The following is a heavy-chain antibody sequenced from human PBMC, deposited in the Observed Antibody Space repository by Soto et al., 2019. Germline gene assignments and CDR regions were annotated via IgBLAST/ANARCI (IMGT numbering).Heavy chain of an antibody. D-gene: IGHD4-17*01. CDR1: GFTVDDYA. CDR2: ISLNSDTI. V-gene: IGHV3-9*01. CDR3: AKDMKWGGMTTIHYFDS. Sequence: EVQLVESGGGLVQPGRSLRLSCAASGFTVDDYAMHWVRQAPGKGLEWVSGISLNSDTIDYADSVKGRFTISRDNAKNSLFLQMNSLRPEDTALYYCAKDMKWGGMTTIHYFDSWGQGTLVTVSS. J-gene: IGHJ4*02.